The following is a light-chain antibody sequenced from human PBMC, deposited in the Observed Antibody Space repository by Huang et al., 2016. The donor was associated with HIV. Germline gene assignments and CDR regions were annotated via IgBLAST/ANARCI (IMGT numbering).Light chain of an antibody. CDR1: QGISNT. Sequence: QLTQSPSSLSASVGDRVTITWRASQGISNTLAWYQQKPGKAPKLLIYDASSLQTGAPSRFSGSGSGTDFTLTISSLQPEDCATYYCQQFNHYPLTFGGGTKVEIE. J-gene: IGKJ4*01. V-gene: IGKV1D-13*01. CDR3: QQFNHYPLT. CDR2: DAS.